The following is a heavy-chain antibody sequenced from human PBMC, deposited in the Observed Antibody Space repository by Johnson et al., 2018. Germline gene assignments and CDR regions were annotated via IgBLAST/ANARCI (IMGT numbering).Heavy chain of an antibody. J-gene: IGHJ3*02. CDR2: IHSDGGS. D-gene: IGHD3-10*01. CDR3: ARDGLGEEIDAFDI. V-gene: IGHV3-66*02. CDR1: GFTVSSNY. Sequence: QLVESGGGVVQPGGSLRLSCAASGFTVSSNYMSWVRQAPGKGLEWVSVIHSDGGSFYADSVRGRFTISRDNSKNTLYLQMSSLRPEDTAVYYCARDGLGEEIDAFDIWGQGTMVTVSS.